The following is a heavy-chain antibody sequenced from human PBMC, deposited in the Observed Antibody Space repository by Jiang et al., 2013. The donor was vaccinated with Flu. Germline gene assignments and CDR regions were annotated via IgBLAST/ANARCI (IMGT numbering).Heavy chain of an antibody. CDR2: ISAYNGNT. Sequence: GAEVKKPGSSVKVSCKAAGGTFTSYGISWVRQAPGQGLEWMGWISAYNGNTNYAQKLQGRVTMTTDTSTSTAYMELRCLRSDDTAVYYCAREGTRDYDSSGYYYVLGVDYWGQGTLVTVSS. CDR3: AREGTRDYDSSGYYYVLGVDY. D-gene: IGHD3-22*01. V-gene: IGHV1-18*04. CDR1: GGTFTSYG. J-gene: IGHJ4*02.